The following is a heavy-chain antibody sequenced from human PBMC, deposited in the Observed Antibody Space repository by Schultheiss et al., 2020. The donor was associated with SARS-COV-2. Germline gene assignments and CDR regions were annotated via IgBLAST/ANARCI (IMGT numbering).Heavy chain of an antibody. D-gene: IGHD2-15*01. J-gene: IGHJ6*03. CDR2: ISNRGTYI. Sequence: GGSLRLSCAASGFTFSGSAMHWVRQAPGKGLEWISSISNRGTYIYYADSVKGRFTISRDNAKESLYLQMSSLRAEDTAVYYCARIVGPATYYYYMDVWGKGTTVTVSS. V-gene: IGHV3-21*01. CDR3: ARIVGPATYYYYMDV. CDR1: GFTFSGSA.